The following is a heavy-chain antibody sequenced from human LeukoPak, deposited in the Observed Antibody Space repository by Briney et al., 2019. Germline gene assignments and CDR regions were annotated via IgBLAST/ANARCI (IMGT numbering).Heavy chain of an antibody. V-gene: IGHV3-23*01. D-gene: IGHD3-9*01. J-gene: IGHJ4*02. CDR1: GFTFSSYA. Sequence: GGSLRLSCAASGFTFSSYAMSWVRQAPGKGLEWVSAISGSGGSTYYADSVKGRFTISRDNSKNTLYLQMNSLRAEDTAVYYCVAPLFDWDYFDYWGQGTLVTVSS. CDR2: ISGSGGST. CDR3: VAPLFDWDYFDY.